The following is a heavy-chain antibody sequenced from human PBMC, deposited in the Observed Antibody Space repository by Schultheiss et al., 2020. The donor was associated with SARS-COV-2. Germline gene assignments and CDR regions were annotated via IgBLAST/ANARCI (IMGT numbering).Heavy chain of an antibody. V-gene: IGHV1-69*13. CDR3: AKDRITIFGVVIWGRHNWFDP. D-gene: IGHD3-3*01. Sequence: SVKVPCKASGGTFSSYAISWVRQAPGQGLEWMGGIIPIFGTANYAQKFQGRVTITADESTSTAYMELSSLRSEDTAVYYCAKDRITIFGVVIWGRHNWFDPWGQGTLVTVSS. J-gene: IGHJ5*02. CDR2: IIPIFGTA. CDR1: GGTFSSYA.